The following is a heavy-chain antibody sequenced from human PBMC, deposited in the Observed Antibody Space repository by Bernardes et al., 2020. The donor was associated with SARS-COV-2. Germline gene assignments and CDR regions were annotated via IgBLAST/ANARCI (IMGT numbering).Heavy chain of an antibody. V-gene: IGHV1-18*01. Sequence: ASVKVSCKASGYTFTSYGISWVRQTPGQGLEWMGWIIAYNGNTNYAQKLQGRVTMTTDTSTNPAYMELRSLRSDDTAVYYCARGGGLLWFGELLSPEYGMDVWGQGTTVTVSS. J-gene: IGHJ6*02. D-gene: IGHD3-10*01. CDR1: GYTFTSYG. CDR3: ARGGGLLWFGELLSPEYGMDV. CDR2: IIAYNGNT.